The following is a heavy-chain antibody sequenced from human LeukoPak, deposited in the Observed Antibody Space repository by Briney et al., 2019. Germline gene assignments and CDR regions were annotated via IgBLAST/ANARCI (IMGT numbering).Heavy chain of an antibody. J-gene: IGHJ4*02. V-gene: IGHV3-9*01. CDR1: GFIFDDFS. D-gene: IGHD6-13*01. Sequence: GRSLRLSCAASGFIFDDFSMFWVRQVPGKGLEWVSSITWHGRSTAYADSVRGRFTISRDNAKYSLYLQMNSLLPEDTAFYYCTKATTRRVPAATIDYWGQGTLVTVSP. CDR2: ITWHGRST. CDR3: TKATTRRVPAATIDY.